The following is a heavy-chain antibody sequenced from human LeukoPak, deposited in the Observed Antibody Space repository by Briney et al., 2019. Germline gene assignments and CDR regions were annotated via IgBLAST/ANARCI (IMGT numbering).Heavy chain of an antibody. CDR1: GLSFGNYW. D-gene: IGHD3-9*01. CDR3: AKDRSDFDWLLYDY. CDR2: IKQDGSEK. J-gene: IGHJ4*02. V-gene: IGHV3-7*01. Sequence: PGGTLRLSCVASGLSFGNYWMDWVRQAPGKGLEWVGNIKQDGSEKYYVDSVKGRFTISRDNAKNTLYLQMNSLRAEDTAVYYCAKDRSDFDWLLYDYWGQGTLVTVSS.